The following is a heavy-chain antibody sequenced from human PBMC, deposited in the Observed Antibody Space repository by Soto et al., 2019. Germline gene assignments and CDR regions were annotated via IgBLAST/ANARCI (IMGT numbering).Heavy chain of an antibody. CDR3: ARVQGEWLVNDGLAI. J-gene: IGHJ3*02. D-gene: IGHD6-19*01. CDR1: GYSFSNYG. Sequence: QVQLVQSGAEVKRSGASVKVSCNTSGYSFSNYGINWVRQAPGQGLEWMGWIAVYNGNTHYAQKFQDRVTMTTDTSTTTAYLELRSLRSDDTAVYYCARVQGEWLVNDGLAIWGQGTMVIVSS. CDR2: IAVYNGNT. V-gene: IGHV1-18*01.